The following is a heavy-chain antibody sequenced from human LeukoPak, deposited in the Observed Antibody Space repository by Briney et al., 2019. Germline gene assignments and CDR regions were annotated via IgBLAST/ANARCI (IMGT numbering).Heavy chain of an antibody. D-gene: IGHD1-7*01. CDR3: AVKGITGTTPYYFDY. Sequence: ASVKVSCKASGYTCTSYAMHWVRQAPGQRLEWMGWINAGNGNTKYSQKFQGRVTITADESTSTAYMELSSLRSEDTAVYYCAVKGITGTTPYYFDYWGQGTLVTVSS. J-gene: IGHJ4*02. CDR1: GYTCTSYA. V-gene: IGHV1-3*01. CDR2: INAGNGNT.